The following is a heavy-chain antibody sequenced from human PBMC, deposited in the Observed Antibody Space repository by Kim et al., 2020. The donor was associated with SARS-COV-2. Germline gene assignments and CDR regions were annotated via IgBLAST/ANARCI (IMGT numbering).Heavy chain of an antibody. CDR1: GFTFTAYV. D-gene: IGHD3-10*01. CDR3: AKDGWKRLTVVRGTVKRPYFFVS. CDR2: IGGSGGNT. V-gene: IGHV3-23*01. J-gene: IGHJ1*01. Sequence: GGSLRLSCAGSGFTFTAYVMSWVRQAPGKGLEWVASIGGSGGNTHYVDSMKGRFTISRDTSKNTVYLEMNSLRAEDTAKYYCAKDGWKRLTVVRGTVKRPYFFVSWGQGTLVSVSS.